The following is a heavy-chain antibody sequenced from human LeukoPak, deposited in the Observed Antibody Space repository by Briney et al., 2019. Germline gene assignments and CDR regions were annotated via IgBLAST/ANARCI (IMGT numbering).Heavy chain of an antibody. D-gene: IGHD5-18*01. CDR1: GFIFRTYS. CDR2: ISSSSSYI. CDR3: ARIGYSYGPLGYYYYMDV. V-gene: IGHV3-21*01. J-gene: IGHJ6*03. Sequence: GGSLRLSCAASGFIFRTYSMNWVRQAPGKGLEWVSSISSSSSYIYYADSVKGRFTISRDNAKNSLYLQMNSLGAEDTAVYYCARIGYSYGPLGYYYYMDVWGKGTTVTISS.